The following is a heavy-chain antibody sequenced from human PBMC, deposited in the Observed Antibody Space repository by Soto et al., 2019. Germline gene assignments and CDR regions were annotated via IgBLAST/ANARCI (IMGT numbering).Heavy chain of an antibody. CDR1: GGSISSYY. J-gene: IGHJ3*02. V-gene: IGHV4-59*08. CDR3: ARPTFGYCSSTSCSPDAFDI. D-gene: IGHD2-2*01. CDR2: IYYSGST. Sequence: PSETLSLTCTVSGGSISSYYWSWIRQPPGKGLEWIGYIYYSGSTNYNPSLKSRVTISVDTSKNQFSLKLSSVTAADTAVYYCARPTFGYCSSTSCSPDAFDIWGQGTMVTVSS.